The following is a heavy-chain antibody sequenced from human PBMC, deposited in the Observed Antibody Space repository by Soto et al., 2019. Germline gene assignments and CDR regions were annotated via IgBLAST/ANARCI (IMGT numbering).Heavy chain of an antibody. CDR3: ARGMGYCSSTSCYTPAEFYYYYGMDV. CDR1: GGTFSSYA. CDR2: IIPIFGTA. D-gene: IGHD2-2*02. Sequence: SVKVSCKASGGTFSSYAISWVRQAPGQGLEWMGGIIPIFGTANYAQKFQGRVTITADESTSTAYMELSSLRSEDTAVYYCARGMGYCSSTSCYTPAEFYYYYGMDVWGQGTTVTVSS. J-gene: IGHJ6*02. V-gene: IGHV1-69*13.